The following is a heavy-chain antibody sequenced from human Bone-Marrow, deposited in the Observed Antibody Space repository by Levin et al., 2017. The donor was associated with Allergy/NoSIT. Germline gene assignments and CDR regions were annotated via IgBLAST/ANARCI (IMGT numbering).Heavy chain of an antibody. V-gene: IGHV4-59*01. Sequence: SQTLSLTCTVSGGSISNSYWSWIRQPPGKGLEWIGYIYYSGSTSYNPSLKSPVTISVYTSKNHFSLKLSSVTAADTAVYYCARVRGRKSTSSAYGLDVWGQGTTVTVSS. D-gene: IGHD2-2*01. J-gene: IGHJ6*02. CDR1: GGSISNSY. CDR2: IYYSGST. CDR3: ARVRGRKSTSSAYGLDV.